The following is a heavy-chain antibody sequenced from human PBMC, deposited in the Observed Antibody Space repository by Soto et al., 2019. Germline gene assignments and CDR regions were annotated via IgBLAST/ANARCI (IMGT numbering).Heavy chain of an antibody. Sequence: QVQLVQSGAEVKKPGASVKVSCKASGYTFTSYYMHWVRQAPGQGLEWMGIINPSGGSTSYAQKFQGRVTMTRDTSTSTVYMELSSLRSEDTAVYYCARVPHYLMGDDAFDIWGQGTMVTVSS. CDR2: INPSGGST. V-gene: IGHV1-46*01. CDR1: GYTFTSYY. J-gene: IGHJ3*02. D-gene: IGHD2-8*01. CDR3: ARVPHYLMGDDAFDI.